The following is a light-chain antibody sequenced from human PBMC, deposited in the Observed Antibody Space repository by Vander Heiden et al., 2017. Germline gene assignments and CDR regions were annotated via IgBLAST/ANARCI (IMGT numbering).Light chain of an antibody. CDR2: EVS. CDR1: SSDVGGYNY. J-gene: IGLJ2*01. Sequence: QSALTQPPSASRSPGQSVTISCTGTSSDVGGYNYVSWYQQHPGKAPKLMISEVSKRPSGVPDRFSGSKSGNAAFLTVSGLQAEDEAYYYCSSYAGGNSRVFGGGTKVTVL. V-gene: IGLV2-8*01. CDR3: SSYAGGNSRV.